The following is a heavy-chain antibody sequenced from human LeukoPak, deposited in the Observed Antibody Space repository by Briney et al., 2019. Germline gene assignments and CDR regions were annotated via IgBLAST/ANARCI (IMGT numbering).Heavy chain of an antibody. CDR2: NYPGDSDT. V-gene: IGHV5-51*01. CDR3: ARRAAYTNSCFY. CDR1: GYNFASYW. J-gene: IGHJ4*02. Sequence: GESLKISCKGSGYNFASYWIGLVRQMPGKGLECMGINYPGDSDTKYSPSFQGQVTISADKSINTAYLQWSSLEASDTAIYYCARRAAYTNSCFYWGQGTLVTVSS. D-gene: IGHD6-13*01.